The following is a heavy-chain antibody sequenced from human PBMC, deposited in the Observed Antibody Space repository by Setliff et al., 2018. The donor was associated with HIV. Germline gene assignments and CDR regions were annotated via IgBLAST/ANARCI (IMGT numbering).Heavy chain of an antibody. V-gene: IGHV5-51*01. CDR3: ASTGYSSGWSFDY. CDR2: IYPGDSSS. CDR1: GYSFSRYW. D-gene: IGHD6-19*01. Sequence: GESLKISCEGSGYSFSRYWIGWVRQMPGKGLEWMGVIYPGDSSSKYSPSFQGQVTISVDTSISTAYLQWNSLKASDTAMYYCASTGYSSGWSFDYWGQGTLVTVSS. J-gene: IGHJ4*02.